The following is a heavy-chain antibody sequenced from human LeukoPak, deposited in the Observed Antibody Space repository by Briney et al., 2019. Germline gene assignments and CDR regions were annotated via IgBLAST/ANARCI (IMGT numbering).Heavy chain of an antibody. D-gene: IGHD2-2*01. J-gene: IGHJ4*02. CDR1: GFTFSSYA. CDR3: TAPYCGSTSCYFFDY. CDR2: ISGSGGST. V-gene: IGHV3-23*01. Sequence: GGSLRLSCAASGFTFSSYAMSWVRQAPGKGLEWVSAISGSGGSTYYADSVKGRFTISRDNSKNTLYLQMNSLRAEDTAVYYCTAPYCGSTSCYFFDYWGQGTLVTVSS.